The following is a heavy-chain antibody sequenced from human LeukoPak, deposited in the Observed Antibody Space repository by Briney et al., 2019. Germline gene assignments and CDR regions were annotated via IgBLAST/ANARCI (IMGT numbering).Heavy chain of an antibody. Sequence: PSETLSLTCTVSSGSIRSNYWSWVRQPPGKGLEWIAYIYQSGSTNYNPSLKSRVTISVDTSKNQFSLSLPSVTASDTAVYYCARHKWDGFNCFDYWGQGTLVTVSS. CDR3: ARHKWDGFNCFDY. CDR1: SGSIRSNY. V-gene: IGHV4-59*08. J-gene: IGHJ4*02. CDR2: IYQSGST. D-gene: IGHD5-24*01.